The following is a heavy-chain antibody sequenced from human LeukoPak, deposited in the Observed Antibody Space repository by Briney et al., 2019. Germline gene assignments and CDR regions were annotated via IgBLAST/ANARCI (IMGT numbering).Heavy chain of an antibody. CDR1: RFTFNNYE. CDR3: ARGAVWTSSLQTFDY. D-gene: IGHD2-21*01. V-gene: IGHV3-48*03. Sequence: GGSLRLSCAGARFTFNNYEMNWVRQAPGKGLEWVSYISSRGDIIYYADSVKGRFTISRDNTKNSLYLQMNGLRAEDTALYYCARGAVWTSSLQTFDYWGQGTLVTVSS. J-gene: IGHJ4*02. CDR2: ISSRGDII.